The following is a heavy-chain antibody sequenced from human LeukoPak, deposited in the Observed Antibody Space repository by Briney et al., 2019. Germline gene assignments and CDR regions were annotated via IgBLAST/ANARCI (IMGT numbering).Heavy chain of an antibody. D-gene: IGHD6-19*01. CDR2: IYTSGRT. V-gene: IGHV4-61*02. CDR3: ARDRRRSSTWDRAGYDT. Sequence: SETLSLTCTVSGGSISAGSYYWSWIRQPAGKGLEWVDRIYTSGRTDYNASLKSRVTISVDTSKNHFSLNLTSVTAADTAVYYCARDRRRSSTWDRAGYDTWGQGILVTVSS. CDR1: GGSISAGSYY. J-gene: IGHJ5*02.